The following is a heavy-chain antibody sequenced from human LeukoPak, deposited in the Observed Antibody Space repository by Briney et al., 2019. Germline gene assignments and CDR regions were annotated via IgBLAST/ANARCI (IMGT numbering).Heavy chain of an antibody. V-gene: IGHV3-48*03. J-gene: IGHJ4*02. D-gene: IGHD3-22*01. Sequence: GGSLTLSCAASGFTFSTYEMNGVRQAPGKGLEWVSYISSSGDTIYYADSVKGRFTISRDNAKNSLYLQMNSLRAEDTAVYYCARDNYDSSTPYYFDYWGQGTLVTVSS. CDR3: ARDNYDSSTPYYFDY. CDR1: GFTFSTYE. CDR2: ISSSGDTI.